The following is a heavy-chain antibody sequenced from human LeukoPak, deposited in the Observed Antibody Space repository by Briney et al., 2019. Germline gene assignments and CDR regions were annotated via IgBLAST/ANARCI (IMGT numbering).Heavy chain of an antibody. D-gene: IGHD3-10*01. J-gene: IGHJ6*02. CDR1: GFTFSSYN. CDR3: ARVGSYGIDV. Sequence: GGSLRLSCAASGFTFSSYNMNWVRQAPGKGLEWVSYISTSSNTIYYADSVKGRFTISRDNAKNSLYLQMNDLRAEDTAVYYCARVGSYGIDVWGQGTTVTVSS. CDR2: ISTSSNTI. V-gene: IGHV3-48*01.